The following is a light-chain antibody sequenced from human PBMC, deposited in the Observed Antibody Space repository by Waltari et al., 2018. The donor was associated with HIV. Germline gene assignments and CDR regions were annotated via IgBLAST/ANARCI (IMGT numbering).Light chain of an antibody. CDR1: QSVLYSSDNKNY. J-gene: IGKJ1*01. CDR2: WAS. V-gene: IGKV4-1*01. CDR3: HQYYSAPWT. Sequence: DIVLTHPPDSLPLSLGQTAPTNCKSTQSVLYSSDNKNYLAWSQQKPGQPPKLLIYWASTRESGVPDRFSGSGSGTDFTLTISSLQAEDVAVYYCHQYYSAPWTFGQGTKVEI.